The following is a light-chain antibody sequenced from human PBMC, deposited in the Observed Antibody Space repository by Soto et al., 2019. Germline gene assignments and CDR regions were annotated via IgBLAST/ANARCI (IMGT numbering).Light chain of an antibody. V-gene: IGLV2-14*01. CDR2: EVN. J-gene: IGLJ1*01. CDR1: ISDVGGYDY. CDR3: SSYSISTAYL. Sequence: QSLLPHPASVSRSPGQSITISCTGTISDVGGYDYFSWYQLHTGKAHKLIVFEVNNLPSGVSYRFSGSKSGKTASLTISGIQSEDEADYFCSSYSISTAYLFATGTTVTVL.